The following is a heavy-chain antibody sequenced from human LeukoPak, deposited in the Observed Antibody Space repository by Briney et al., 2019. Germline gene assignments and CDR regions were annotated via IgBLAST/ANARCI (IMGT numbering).Heavy chain of an antibody. V-gene: IGHV3-73*01. Sequence: GGSLRLSCAASGFIFSGSAMHWVRQASGKGLEWVGRIRSKANSYATAYAASVKGRFTISRDDSKNTAYLQMNSLKTEGTAVYYCTRLGYDSHSWGQGTLVTVSS. CDR1: GFIFSGSA. D-gene: IGHD3-22*01. J-gene: IGHJ4*02. CDR2: IRSKANSYAT. CDR3: TRLGYDSHS.